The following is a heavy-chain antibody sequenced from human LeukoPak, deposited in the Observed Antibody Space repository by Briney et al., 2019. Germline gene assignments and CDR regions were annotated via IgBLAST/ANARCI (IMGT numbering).Heavy chain of an antibody. CDR3: ARELTGGSGSYYGLWDYYYGMDV. D-gene: IGHD3-10*01. V-gene: IGHV1-18*01. CDR1: GYTFTSYG. Sequence: ASVKVSCKASGYTFTSYGISWVRQAPGQGLEWMGWISAYNGNTNYAQKLQGRVTMTTDTSTSTAYMELSSLRSDDTAVYYCARELTGGSGSYYGLWDYYYGMDVWGQGTTVTVSS. CDR2: ISAYNGNT. J-gene: IGHJ6*02.